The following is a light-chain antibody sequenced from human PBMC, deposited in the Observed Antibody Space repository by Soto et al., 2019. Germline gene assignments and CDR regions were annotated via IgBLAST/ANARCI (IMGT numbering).Light chain of an antibody. CDR2: GAS. CDR3: HQYGSSART. Sequence: EIVLTQSPGTLSLSPGERATLSCRASQSVGSSYLAWYQQKPGQAPRLLIYGASSRATGIPDRFSGSGSGTDFTLTISRLEPEDFAVYYCHQYGSSARTFGQGTKVDIK. CDR1: QSVGSSY. V-gene: IGKV3-20*01. J-gene: IGKJ1*01.